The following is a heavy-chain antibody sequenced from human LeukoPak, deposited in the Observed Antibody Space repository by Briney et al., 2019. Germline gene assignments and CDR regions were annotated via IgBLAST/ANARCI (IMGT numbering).Heavy chain of an antibody. CDR1: GFTVSSNY. CDR3: AKGPGSTRIVVIPAAPPGALDL. V-gene: IGHV3-23*01. Sequence: PGGSLRLSCAASGFTVSSNYMSWVRQAPGRGLEWVSTLSTVDATTSYADSVKGRFNLSRDNSKNMLYLQMDGLRIDDTAVYYCAKGPGSTRIVVIPAAPPGALDLWGQGTMVTVSS. J-gene: IGHJ3*01. CDR2: LSTVDATT. D-gene: IGHD2-2*01.